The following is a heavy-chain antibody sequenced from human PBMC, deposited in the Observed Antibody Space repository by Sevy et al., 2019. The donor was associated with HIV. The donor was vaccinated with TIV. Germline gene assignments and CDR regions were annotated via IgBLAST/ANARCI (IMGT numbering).Heavy chain of an antibody. CDR2: ISYDGSNK. Sequence: GGSLRLSCAASGFTFSSYAMHWVRQAPGKGLEWVAVISYDGSNKYYADSVKGRLTISRDNSKNTLYLQMNSLRAKDTAVYYCARGRDYGDYVYYFDYWGQGTLVTVSS. CDR1: GFTFSSYA. D-gene: IGHD4-17*01. V-gene: IGHV3-30-3*01. CDR3: ARGRDYGDYVYYFDY. J-gene: IGHJ4*02.